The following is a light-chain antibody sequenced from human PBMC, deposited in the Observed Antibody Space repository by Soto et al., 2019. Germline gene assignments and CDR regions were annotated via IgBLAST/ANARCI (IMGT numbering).Light chain of an antibody. Sequence: EIVMTQSPATLSVSPGERATLSCRASQSVTTTLAWYQQKSGQAPRLLIYSASTRATGVPARFSGSGSGTDFTLTITSLQSEDVGVDYCQQYKDWPTTFGQGTKVEIK. CDR2: SAS. CDR1: QSVTTT. CDR3: QQYKDWPTT. V-gene: IGKV3-15*01. J-gene: IGKJ1*01.